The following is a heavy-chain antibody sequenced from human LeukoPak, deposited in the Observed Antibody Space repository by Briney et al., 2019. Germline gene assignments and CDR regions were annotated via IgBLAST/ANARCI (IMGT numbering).Heavy chain of an antibody. D-gene: IGHD2-2*01. Sequence: SETLSLTCAVYGGSFSGYYWSWIRQPPGKGLEWIGEINHSGSTNYNPSLKSRVTISVDTSKNQISLKLSSVTAADTAVYYCARGVKGPGYCSSTSCLEGFDYWGQGTLVTVSS. CDR2: INHSGST. J-gene: IGHJ4*02. CDR3: ARGVKGPGYCSSTSCLEGFDY. CDR1: GGSFSGYY. V-gene: IGHV4-34*01.